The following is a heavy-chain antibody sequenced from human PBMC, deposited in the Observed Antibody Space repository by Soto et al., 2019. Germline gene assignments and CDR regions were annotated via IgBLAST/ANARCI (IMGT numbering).Heavy chain of an antibody. CDR3: SRSKRNGGRWFSWFDP. CDR1: GYTFTSYG. Sequence: QVQLVQSGAEVKKPGASVKVSCKASGYTFTSYGISWVRQAPGQGLEWMGWISAYNGNTNYAQKLQGRVTMTTDTSTSTAYMELRSLRSDDTAVYYCSRSKRNGGRWFSWFDPWGQGTLVTVSS. CDR2: ISAYNGNT. V-gene: IGHV1-18*04. D-gene: IGHD2-15*01. J-gene: IGHJ5*02.